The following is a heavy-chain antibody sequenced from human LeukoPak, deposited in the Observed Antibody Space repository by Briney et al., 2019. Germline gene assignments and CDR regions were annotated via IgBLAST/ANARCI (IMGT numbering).Heavy chain of an antibody. Sequence: SETLSLTCTVSGGSITSRDCWSWVRQPPGKGLEWIGEICLDGRIHYTPSLKSRISISIDRSKDQFPLNLISVAAADTAIYFCASQGGLRNDFWGQGTLVTVSS. CDR3: ASQGGLRNDF. CDR2: ICLDGRI. D-gene: IGHD2-15*01. CDR1: GGSITSRDC. V-gene: IGHV4-4*02. J-gene: IGHJ4*02.